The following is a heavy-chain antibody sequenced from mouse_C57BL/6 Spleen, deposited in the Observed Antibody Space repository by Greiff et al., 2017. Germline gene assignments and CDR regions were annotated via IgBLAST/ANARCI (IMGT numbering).Heavy chain of an antibody. Sequence: EVKLQESGGGLVKPGGSLKLSCAASGFTFSSYTMSWVRQTPEKRLEWVASISGGGGNTYYPDSVKGRFTISRDNAKNTLYLQMSSLRSEDTAVYYCARPDGNYVGWFAYWGQGTLVTVSA. CDR1: GFTFSSYT. CDR2: ISGGGGNT. V-gene: IGHV5-9*04. CDR3: ARPDGNYVGWFAY. D-gene: IGHD2-1*01. J-gene: IGHJ3*01.